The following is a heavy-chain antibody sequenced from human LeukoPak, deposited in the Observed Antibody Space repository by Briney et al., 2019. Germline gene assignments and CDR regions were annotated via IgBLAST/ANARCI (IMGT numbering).Heavy chain of an antibody. CDR1: GYTFTSYY. J-gene: IGHJ3*02. CDR3: ARAYCSSTSCHNAFDI. V-gene: IGHV1-69*06. Sequence: ASVKVSCKASGYTFTSYYMHWVRQAPGQGLEWMGGIIPIFGTANYAQKFQGRVTITADKSTSTAYMELSSLRSEDTAVYYCARAYCSSTSCHNAFDIWGQGTMVTVSS. CDR2: IIPIFGTA. D-gene: IGHD2-2*02.